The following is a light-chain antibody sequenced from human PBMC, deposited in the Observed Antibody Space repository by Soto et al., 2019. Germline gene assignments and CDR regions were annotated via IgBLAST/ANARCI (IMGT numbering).Light chain of an antibody. Sequence: EVVLTQSPGTLSLSPGERATLSCRASQSVSSGTYLAWYQQKPGQAPTLLIYGASTRAAGIPDRFSGSGSGTDFTLTITRLEPEDFAVYYCQQYGDSPLTFGGGNRVE. V-gene: IGKV3-20*01. J-gene: IGKJ4*01. CDR2: GAS. CDR1: QSVSSGTY. CDR3: QQYGDSPLT.